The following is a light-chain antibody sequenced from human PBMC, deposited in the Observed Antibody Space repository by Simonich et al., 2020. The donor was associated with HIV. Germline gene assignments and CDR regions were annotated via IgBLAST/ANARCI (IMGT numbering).Light chain of an antibody. CDR3: QQYHHLPLT. V-gene: IGKV1-33*01. CDR1: QDISNS. Sequence: DIQMTQSPSSLSASVGDRVTITCQASQDISNSLNWYQQKPGKAPKLLLFDASNLETGGPSRFSGSASETDFTVTISSLQPEDIATYYCQQYHHLPLTFAGGTKVEIK. J-gene: IGKJ4*01. CDR2: DAS.